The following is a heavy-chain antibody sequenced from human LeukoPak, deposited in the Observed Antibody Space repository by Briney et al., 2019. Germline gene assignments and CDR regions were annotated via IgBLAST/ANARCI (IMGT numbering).Heavy chain of an antibody. V-gene: IGHV1-58*02. CDR3: AAYCSGGSCYEYHY. Sequence: SVKVSCKASGFTFTSSAMQWVRQGRGQRLEWIGWIVVGSGNTNYAQKFQERVTITRDMSTSTAYMELSSLRSEDTAVYYCAAYCSGGSCYEYHYWGQGTLVTVSS. J-gene: IGHJ4*02. D-gene: IGHD2-15*01. CDR2: IVVGSGNT. CDR1: GFTFTSSA.